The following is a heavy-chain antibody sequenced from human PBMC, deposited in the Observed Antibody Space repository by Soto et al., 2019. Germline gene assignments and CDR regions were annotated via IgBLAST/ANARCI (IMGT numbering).Heavy chain of an antibody. CDR3: ARQTSSSDGMDV. CDR1: GYSFTSYW. Sequence: GASLKISCKGSGYSFTSYWISWVRQMPGKGLEWMGRIDPSDSYTNYSPSFQGHVTISADKSISTAYLQWSSLKASDTAMYYCARQTSSSDGMDVWGQGTTVTVSS. V-gene: IGHV5-10-1*01. D-gene: IGHD6-6*01. J-gene: IGHJ6*02. CDR2: IDPSDSYT.